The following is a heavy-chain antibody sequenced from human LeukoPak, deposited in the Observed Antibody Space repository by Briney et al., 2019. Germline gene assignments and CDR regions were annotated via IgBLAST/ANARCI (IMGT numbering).Heavy chain of an antibody. D-gene: IGHD2-15*01. Sequence: GGSLRLSCAASGFTFDDYAMHWVRQAPGKGLEWVSGISWNGGSIGYADSVKGRFTISRDNAKNSLYLQMNSLRAEDTALYYCAKDKEGYCSGGSCYSPASDYWGQGTLVTVSS. CDR2: ISWNGGSI. V-gene: IGHV3-9*01. J-gene: IGHJ4*02. CDR3: AKDKEGYCSGGSCYSPASDY. CDR1: GFTFDDYA.